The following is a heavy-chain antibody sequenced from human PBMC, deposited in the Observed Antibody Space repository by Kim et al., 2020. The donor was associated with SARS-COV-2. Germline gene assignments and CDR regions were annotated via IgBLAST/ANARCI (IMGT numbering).Heavy chain of an antibody. CDR2: ISWNGGSI. J-gene: IGHJ3*02. D-gene: IGHD1-26*01. Sequence: GGSLRLSCAASGFTFEDYAMHWVRQAPGKGLEWVSGISWNGGSIGYADSVKGRFTISRDNAKNSLYLQMNSLRAEDTALYYCATDIWTGSYYPQHNAFDIWGQGTMVTVSS. V-gene: IGHV3-9*01. CDR1: GFTFEDYA. CDR3: ATDIWTGSYYPQHNAFDI.